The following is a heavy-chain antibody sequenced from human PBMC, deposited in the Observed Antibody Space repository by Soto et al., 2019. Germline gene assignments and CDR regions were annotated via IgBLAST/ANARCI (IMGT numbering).Heavy chain of an antibody. CDR3: KSRDY. CDR2: IFSGGST. V-gene: IGHV3-53*04. J-gene: IGHJ4*02. Sequence: EVQLVESGGGLVLPGGSLRLVCAASEFSVSDNYMNWVRQAPGKGLEWVAVIFSGGSTNYADSVKGRFTISRLKSENTLYLQMSSLRPEDTAVYFCKSRDYWGRGTLVTVSS. CDR1: EFSVSDNY.